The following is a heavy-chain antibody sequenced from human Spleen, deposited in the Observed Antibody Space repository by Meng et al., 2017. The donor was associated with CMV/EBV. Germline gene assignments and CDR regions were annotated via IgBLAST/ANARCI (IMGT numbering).Heavy chain of an antibody. J-gene: IGHJ4*02. Sequence: ASVKVSCKASGYTFTTYGVSWVRQAPGQGLEWMGWISAYNGNTNYAQKLQGRVTMTTDTSTSTAYMELRSLRSEDTAVYYCARDMVSFGYFGYWGQGMLVTVSS. D-gene: IGHD5-18*01. CDR1: GYTFTTYG. CDR3: ARDMVSFGYFGY. V-gene: IGHV1-18*01. CDR2: ISAYNGNT.